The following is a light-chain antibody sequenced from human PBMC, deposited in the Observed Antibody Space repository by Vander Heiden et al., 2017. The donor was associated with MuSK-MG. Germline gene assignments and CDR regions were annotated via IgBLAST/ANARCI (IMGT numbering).Light chain of an antibody. V-gene: IGLV2-23*01. CDR1: SSDVGPYSL. CDR3: SSYASAVICV. Sequence: QSALTQPASVSGSPGQSITISCTGTSSDVGPYSLVSWFQQHPGKDPKLLIYAGSRRPSVLSSRFSASKSATTASPTISGLQDEDAADYYSSSYASAVICVFGTGTKLTVL. CDR2: AGS. J-gene: IGLJ1*01.